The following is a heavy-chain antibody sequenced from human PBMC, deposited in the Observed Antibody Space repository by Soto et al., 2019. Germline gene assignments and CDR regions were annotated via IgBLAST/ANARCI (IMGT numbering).Heavy chain of an antibody. CDR3: ARGVLGATTYFDY. Sequence: PSETLSLTCAVSGYSISSDYYWGWIRQPPGKGLEWIASKYHSGGTYYNPSLKSRVTISVDTSKNQLSLKLSSVTAADTAVYYCARGVLGATTYFDYWGQGTLVTVSS. CDR2: KYHSGGT. J-gene: IGHJ4*02. V-gene: IGHV4-38-2*01. CDR1: GYSISSDYY. D-gene: IGHD1-26*01.